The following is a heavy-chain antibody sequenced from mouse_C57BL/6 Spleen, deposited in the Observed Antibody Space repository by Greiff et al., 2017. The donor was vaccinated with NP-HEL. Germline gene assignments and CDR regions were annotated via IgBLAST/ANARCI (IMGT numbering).Heavy chain of an antibody. V-gene: IGHV1-59*01. Sequence: VQLQQPGAELVRPGTSVQLSCKASGYTFTSYWMHWVKQRPGQGLEWIGVIDPSDSYTNYNQKFKGKATLTVDTSSSTAYMQLSSLTSEDSAVYYCARAWDYSSSYVPSFDYWGQGTTLTVSS. CDR3: ARAWDYSSSYVPSFDY. CDR2: IDPSDSYT. D-gene: IGHD1-1*01. CDR1: GYTFTSYW. J-gene: IGHJ2*01.